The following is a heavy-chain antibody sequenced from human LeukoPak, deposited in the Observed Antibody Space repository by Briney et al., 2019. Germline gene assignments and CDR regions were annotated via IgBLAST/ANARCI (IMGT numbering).Heavy chain of an antibody. CDR2: MSHDGSDK. Sequence: PGKSLRLSCAASGFTLSGNGMHWVRQAPGKGLEWVAVMSHDGSDKYYADSVKGRFTISRDNSKNTLYLQMNSLRAEDTAVYYCARTGGSYSARAGRTDYWGQGTLVTVSS. V-gene: IGHV3-30*03. J-gene: IGHJ4*02. D-gene: IGHD1-26*01. CDR3: ARTGGSYSARAGRTDY. CDR1: GFTLSGNG.